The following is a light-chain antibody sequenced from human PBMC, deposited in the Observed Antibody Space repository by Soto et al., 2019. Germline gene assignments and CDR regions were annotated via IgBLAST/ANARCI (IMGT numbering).Light chain of an antibody. Sequence: EIVMTQSLATLSVSPGERGTLSCRARQSVSSNLAWYQQRPGQAPRLLIYGTSTRATGIPGRFSGSGSGTEFTLTISSLQSEDFAVYYCQQYNTWPPNTFGQGTKLEIK. V-gene: IGKV3-15*01. J-gene: IGKJ2*01. CDR3: QQYNTWPPNT. CDR2: GTS. CDR1: QSVSSN.